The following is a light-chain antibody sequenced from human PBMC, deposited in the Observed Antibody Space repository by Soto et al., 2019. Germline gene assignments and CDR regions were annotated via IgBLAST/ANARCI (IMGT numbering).Light chain of an antibody. CDR3: QQYGSSPET. V-gene: IGKV3-20*01. Sequence: EIGLTQSPGTLSFSPGERATLSCRTSHTLSSSFLAWYQQTPGQAPRLLIYDTSTRAIDIPDRFSGSGSGTDFTLTISRLEPEDFAVYYCQQYGSSPETFGQGTKVDIK. J-gene: IGKJ1*01. CDR1: HTLSSSF. CDR2: DTS.